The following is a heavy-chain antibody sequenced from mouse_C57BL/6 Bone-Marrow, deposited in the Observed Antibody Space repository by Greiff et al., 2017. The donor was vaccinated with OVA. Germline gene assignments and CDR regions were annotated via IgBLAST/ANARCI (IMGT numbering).Heavy chain of an antibody. J-gene: IGHJ2*01. D-gene: IGHD2-1*01. Sequence: VQLQQSGAELVRPGASVKLSCTASGFNIKDDYMHWVKQRPEQGLEWIGWIDPENGDTKYASKFQGKATITADTSSNTAYLQLSSLTSEDTAVYYCTTPLYGIFDYWGQGTTLTVSS. CDR3: TTPLYGIFDY. CDR1: GFNIKDDY. V-gene: IGHV14-4*01. CDR2: IDPENGDT.